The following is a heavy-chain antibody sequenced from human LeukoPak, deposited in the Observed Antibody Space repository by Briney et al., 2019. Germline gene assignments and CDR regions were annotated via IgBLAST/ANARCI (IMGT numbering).Heavy chain of an antibody. D-gene: IGHD3-10*01. CDR1: GGSISSSSYY. V-gene: IGHV4-39*07. CDR2: INHSGST. J-gene: IGHJ4*02. CDR3: ARGLPYYYGSGSYYLDY. Sequence: SETLSLTCTVSGGSISSSSYYWGWIRQPPGKGLEWIEEINHSGSTNYNPSLKSRVTISVDTSKNQFSLKLSSVTAADTAVYYCARGLPYYYGSGSYYLDYWGQGTLVTVSS.